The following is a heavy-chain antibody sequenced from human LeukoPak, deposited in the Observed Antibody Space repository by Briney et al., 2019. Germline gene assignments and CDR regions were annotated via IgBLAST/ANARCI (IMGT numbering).Heavy chain of an antibody. J-gene: IGHJ4*02. V-gene: IGHV3-33*06. CDR1: GFTFSSYG. Sequence: PGGSLRLSCAASGFTFSSYGMHWVRQAPGKGLEWAAVIWYDGSNKYYADSVKGRFTISRDNSKNTLYLQMNSLRAEDTAVYYCAKDLGYSGDYWGQGTLVTVSS. CDR2: IWYDGSNK. D-gene: IGHD6-13*01. CDR3: AKDLGYSGDY.